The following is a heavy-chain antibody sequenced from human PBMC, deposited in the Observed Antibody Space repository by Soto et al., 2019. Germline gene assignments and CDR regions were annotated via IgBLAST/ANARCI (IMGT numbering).Heavy chain of an antibody. Sequence: PSETLSLTCAVYGGSFSGYYWSWIRQPPGKGLEWIGEINHSGSTNYNPSLKGRVTISVDTSKNQFSLKLSSVTAADTAVYYCARTSYRSSFRAGGYYYYYMDVWGKGTTVTVSS. D-gene: IGHD6-13*01. J-gene: IGHJ6*03. CDR1: GGSFSGYY. CDR2: INHSGST. V-gene: IGHV4-34*01. CDR3: ARTSYRSSFRAGGYYYYYMDV.